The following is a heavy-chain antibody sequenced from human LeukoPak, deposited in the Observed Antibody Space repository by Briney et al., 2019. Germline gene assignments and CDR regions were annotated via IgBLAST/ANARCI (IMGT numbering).Heavy chain of an antibody. CDR3: ARLARSTRDYSWHFDL. CDR2: VFYSGTT. J-gene: IGHJ2*01. D-gene: IGHD4-17*01. Sequence: SETLSLTCTVSGGSVSSNNYYWTWLRQPPGMGLQWIGTVFYSGTTYYNPSLKSRATTSVDTSKNQFSLKLSSVTVADMAVYYCARLARSTRDYSWHFDLWGRGTLVTVSS. CDR1: GGSVSSNNYY. V-gene: IGHV4-39*01.